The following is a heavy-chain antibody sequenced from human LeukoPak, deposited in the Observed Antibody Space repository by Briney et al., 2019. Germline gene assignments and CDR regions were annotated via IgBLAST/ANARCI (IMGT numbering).Heavy chain of an antibody. CDR1: GGSISSSSYY. J-gene: IGHJ5*02. V-gene: IGHV4-39*07. D-gene: IGHD2-2*02. Sequence: PSETLSLTCTVPGGSISSSSYYWGWIRQPPGKGLEWIGSIYYSGSTYYNPSLKSRVTISVDTSKNQFSLKLSSVTAADTAVYYCARYRDIVVVPAAIPGWFDPWGQGTLVTVSS. CDR2: IYYSGST. CDR3: ARYRDIVVVPAAIPGWFDP.